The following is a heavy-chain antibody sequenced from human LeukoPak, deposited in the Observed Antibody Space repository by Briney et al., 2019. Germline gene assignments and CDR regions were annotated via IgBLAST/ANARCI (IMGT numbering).Heavy chain of an antibody. J-gene: IGHJ4*02. CDR1: GYTFDRYG. D-gene: IGHD1-14*01. V-gene: IGHV1-18*01. Sequence: ASVKVSCKGSGYTFDRYGVTWVRQAPGQGLEWMGWISTYNGNTTYAQKIQGRVTMTADTSTNTVYMDLRSLRSDDTAVYYCARDLGHCRNVICSSSAYWGRGTLVTVSS. CDR2: ISTYNGNT. CDR3: ARDLGHCRNVICSSSAY.